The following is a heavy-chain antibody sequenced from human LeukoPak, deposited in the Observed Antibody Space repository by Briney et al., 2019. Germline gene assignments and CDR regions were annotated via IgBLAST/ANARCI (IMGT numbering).Heavy chain of an antibody. Sequence: PGGSLRLSCAASGFIFSNYNMKWVRQAPGKGLDLFSSLSSRSVYNYYADSVKCRFTISRDNAENSLYLQMNSLRDEDTAVYYCASAGGNDYWGQGTLVTVSS. CDR3: ASAGGNDY. CDR1: GFIFSNYN. CDR2: LSSRSVYN. D-gene: IGHD1-26*01. V-gene: IGHV3-21*01. J-gene: IGHJ4*02.